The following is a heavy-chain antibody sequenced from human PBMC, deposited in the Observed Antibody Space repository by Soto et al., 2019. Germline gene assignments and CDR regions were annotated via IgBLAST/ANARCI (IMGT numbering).Heavy chain of an antibody. CDR1: GFTFSNDW. CDR3: FTGVAMVRSGAWAY. J-gene: IGHJ4*02. CDR2: IKSKTDGGTT. D-gene: IGHD3-10*01. V-gene: IGHV3-15*07. Sequence: EVQLVESGGGLVKPGGSLRVSCAASGFTFSNDWMFWVRQAPGKGPEWVGRIKSKTDGGTTDYNTLMKDRFTISREDSKNTLYLEMSTLDIEDKAVYYCFTGVAMVRSGAWAYWGQGVLVTVSS.